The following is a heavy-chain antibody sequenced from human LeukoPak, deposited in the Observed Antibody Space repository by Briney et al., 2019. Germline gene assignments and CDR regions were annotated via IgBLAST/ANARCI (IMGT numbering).Heavy chain of an antibody. V-gene: IGHV1-2*02. CDR2: INPNSGGT. CDR3: AVAGEYYGDSLGLDY. D-gene: IGHD4-17*01. Sequence: ASVKVSCKASGYTFTGYYMHWVRQAPGQGLERMGWINPNSGGTNYAQKFQGRVTMTRDTSISTAYMELSRLRSDDTAVYYCAVAGEYYGDSLGLDYWGQGTLVTVSS. J-gene: IGHJ4*02. CDR1: GYTFTGYY.